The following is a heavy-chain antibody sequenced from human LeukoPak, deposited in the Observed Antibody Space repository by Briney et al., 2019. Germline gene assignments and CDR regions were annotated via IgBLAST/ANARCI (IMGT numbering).Heavy chain of an antibody. V-gene: IGHV3-15*01. CDR2: IKSKTDGGTT. CDR3: TTDDGSSYCSITSCPCFDY. CDR1: GFTFSNAW. Sequence: PGGSLRLSCAASGFTFSNAWMSWVRQAPGKGLEWVGRIKSKTDGGTTDYAAPVKGRFTISRDDSKNTLYLQMNSLKTDDTAVYYCTTDDGSSYCSITSCPCFDYWGQGTLVTVSS. D-gene: IGHD2-2*01. J-gene: IGHJ4*02.